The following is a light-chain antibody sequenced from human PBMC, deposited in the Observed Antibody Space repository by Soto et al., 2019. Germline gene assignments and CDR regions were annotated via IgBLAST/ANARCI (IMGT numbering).Light chain of an antibody. CDR2: DAS. CDR1: QGISSA. Sequence: AIQLTQSPSSLSASIGDRVTITCRASQGISSALAWYQQKPGKAPKLLIYDASTLEGGVPSRFSGSGSGTDFTLTITSLRPEDFATYYCQQFLNYPLTFGGGTKVEIK. CDR3: QQFLNYPLT. V-gene: IGKV1D-13*01. J-gene: IGKJ4*01.